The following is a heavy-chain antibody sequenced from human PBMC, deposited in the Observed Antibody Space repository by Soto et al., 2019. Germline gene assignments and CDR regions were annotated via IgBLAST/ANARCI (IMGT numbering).Heavy chain of an antibody. D-gene: IGHD1-26*01. CDR2: FNPDDGKT. J-gene: IGHJ6*02. Sequence: ASVKVSCKASGYTFTCYGISCVQQAPGQGLEWMGGFNPDDGKTIYAQKLQGRVTMTEDTSTDTAYMELSSLRSEDTAVYYCATDFRATQYYYYYYGMDVWGQGTTVTVSS. V-gene: IGHV1-18*01. CDR1: GYTFTCYG. CDR3: ATDFRATQYYYYYYGMDV.